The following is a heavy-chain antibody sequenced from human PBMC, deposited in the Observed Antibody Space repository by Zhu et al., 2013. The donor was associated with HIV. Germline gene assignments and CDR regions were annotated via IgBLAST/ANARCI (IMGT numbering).Heavy chain of an antibody. CDR1: GYTFTSYA. CDR3: ARDRRRGVVTQVVDY. V-gene: IGHV1-3*01. CDR2: INAGNGNT. Sequence: QVQLVQSGAEVKKPGASVKVSCKASGYTFTSYAMHWVRQAPGQRLEWMGWINAGNGNTKYSQKFQGRVTITRDTSASTAYMELSSLRSEDTAVYYCARDRRRGVVTQVVDYWGQGTLVTVSS. D-gene: IGHD3-3*01. J-gene: IGHJ4*02.